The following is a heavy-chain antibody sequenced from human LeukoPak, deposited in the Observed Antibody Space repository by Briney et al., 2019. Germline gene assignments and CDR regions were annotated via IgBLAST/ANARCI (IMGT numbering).Heavy chain of an antibody. CDR2: IYYSGST. J-gene: IGHJ4*02. CDR3: ARSHSSWYGGALYYFDY. D-gene: IGHD6-13*01. CDR1: GGSISSSSYY. Sequence: SETLSLTCTVSGGSISSSSYYWGWVRQPPGKGLEWIGSIYYSGSTYYNPSLKSRVTISVDTSKNQFSLKLSSVTAADTAVYYCARSHSSWYGGALYYFDYWGQGTLVTVSS. V-gene: IGHV4-39*01.